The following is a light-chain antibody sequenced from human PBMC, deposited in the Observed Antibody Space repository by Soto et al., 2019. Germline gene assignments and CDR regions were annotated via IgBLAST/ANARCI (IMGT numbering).Light chain of an antibody. CDR2: AAS. Sequence: DIQITQSPSTLSASVGEGVTITCRASQSISSWLAWYQQKPGKAPKLLTYAASSLQSGVPSRFSGSGSGTVFTLTISSLQPEDFATYYCQQGNSCPLTFGGGTKVDIK. CDR3: QQGNSCPLT. V-gene: IGKV1-12*01. J-gene: IGKJ4*01. CDR1: QSISSW.